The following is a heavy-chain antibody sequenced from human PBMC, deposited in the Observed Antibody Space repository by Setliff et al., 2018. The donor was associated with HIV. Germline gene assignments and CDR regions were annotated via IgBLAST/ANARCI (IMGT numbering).Heavy chain of an antibody. CDR2: IYHSGST. V-gene: IGHV4-59*04. Sequence: LSLTCTVSGDSISSYSWNWIRQPPGKGLEWIGNIYHSGSTHYNPSLKSRVTMSIDTSQNQFSLKLNSITAADTAVYYCARKGAGYNTYYFDYWGQGALVTVSS. CDR1: GDSISSYS. CDR3: ARKGAGYNTYYFDY. J-gene: IGHJ4*02. D-gene: IGHD3-9*01.